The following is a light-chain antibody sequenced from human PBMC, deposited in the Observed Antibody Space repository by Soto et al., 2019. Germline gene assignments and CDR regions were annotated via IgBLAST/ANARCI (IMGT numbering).Light chain of an antibody. Sequence: QSVLTQPASVSGSPGQSITISCTGTSSDIGNYKYFSWYQQHPGKAPQLIIFEVTNRPSGVSDRFSGSKSSNTASLTISGLQTEDEEDYYCSSYTTSSTRVFGGGTKLTVL. CDR3: SSYTTSSTRV. J-gene: IGLJ3*02. V-gene: IGLV2-14*01. CDR2: EVT. CDR1: SSDIGNYKY.